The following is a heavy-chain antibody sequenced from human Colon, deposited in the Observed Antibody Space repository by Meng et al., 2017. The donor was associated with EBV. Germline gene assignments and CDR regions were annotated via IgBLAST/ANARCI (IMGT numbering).Heavy chain of an antibody. Sequence: LQKLGEGLLKPSESLSLTCTVNGGSFSGYVWSWVRQPPGKGMEWIGEVSHPGSANYNPSLKSRVTISVDASEKQFSLRLTSVTAADSAVYYCARVPTTGYKDHWGQGTLVTVSS. V-gene: IGHV4-34*01. CDR2: VSHPGSA. J-gene: IGHJ4*02. CDR3: ARVPTTGYKDH. CDR1: GGSFSGYV. D-gene: IGHD3-9*01.